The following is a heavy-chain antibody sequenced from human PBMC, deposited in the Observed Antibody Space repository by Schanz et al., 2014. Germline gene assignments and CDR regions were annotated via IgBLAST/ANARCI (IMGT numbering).Heavy chain of an antibody. Sequence: QVQLQESGPGLVKPSQTLSLTCAVSGGSISSGGYTWSWIRQPPGKGPEWIGYIYYSGSTKYNPCLKTRVTITVDTSKNQFSLKLSSVTAADTAVYYCARDVGHYGMDVWGQGTTVTVSS. CDR2: IYYSGST. J-gene: IGHJ6*02. V-gene: IGHV4-61*08. CDR3: ARDVGHYGMDV. CDR1: GGSISSGGYT.